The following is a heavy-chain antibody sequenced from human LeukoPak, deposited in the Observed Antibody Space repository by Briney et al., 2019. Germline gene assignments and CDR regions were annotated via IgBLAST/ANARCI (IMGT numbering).Heavy chain of an antibody. V-gene: IGHV4-4*07. CDR1: GGSISRYY. Sequence: SETLSLTCTVSGGSISRYYWSWIRQPAGKGLEWIGRIYTGGPSYNPSLKSRVTMSVDTSKNQFSLKLSSVTAADTAVYYCARSPGAHSDYWGQGTLVTVSS. J-gene: IGHJ4*02. CDR2: IYTGGP. CDR3: ARSPGAHSDY.